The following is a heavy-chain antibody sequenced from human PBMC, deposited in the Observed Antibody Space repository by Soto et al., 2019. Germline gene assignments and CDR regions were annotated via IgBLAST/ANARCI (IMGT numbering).Heavy chain of an antibody. D-gene: IGHD5-18*01. J-gene: IGHJ4*02. Sequence: QVQLVESGGGVVQPGRSLRLSCAASGFTFSSYGMHWVRQAPGKGLEWVAVIWYDGSNQYYADSVKGRFTISRDNSKNTQYLQRNSLRAEDTAVYYCASEAAYSYGPRIDYWGQGTRVTVSS. CDR2: IWYDGSNQ. V-gene: IGHV3-33*01. CDR1: GFTFSSYG. CDR3: ASEAAYSYGPRIDY.